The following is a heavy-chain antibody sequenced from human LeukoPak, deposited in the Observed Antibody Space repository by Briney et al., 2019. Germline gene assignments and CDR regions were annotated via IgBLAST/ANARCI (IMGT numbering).Heavy chain of an antibody. CDR3: ARDMRWNRNYYYYMDV. J-gene: IGHJ6*03. Sequence: ASVKVSCKVSGYTLTELSMHWVRQAPGKGLEWMGGFDPEDGETIYAQKFQGRVTMTEDTSTDTAYMELSSLRSEDTAVYYCARDMRWNRNYYYYMDVWGKGTTVTVSS. CDR1: GYTLTELS. V-gene: IGHV1-24*01. CDR2: FDPEDGET. D-gene: IGHD1-1*01.